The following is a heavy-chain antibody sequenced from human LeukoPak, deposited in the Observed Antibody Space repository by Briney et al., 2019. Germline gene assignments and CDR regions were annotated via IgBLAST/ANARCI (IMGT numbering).Heavy chain of an antibody. CDR1: GFTFSVYW. Sequence: GGSLRLSCAASGFTFSVYWMSWVRQAPGKGLEWVANIKEDGSEQYYVDSVKGRFTISRDNAKNSLYLQMNSLRAEDTAVYYCARDYGSGSYHNTAYWGQGTLVTVSS. CDR3: ARDYGSGSYHNTAY. D-gene: IGHD3-10*01. CDR2: IKEDGSEQ. J-gene: IGHJ4*02. V-gene: IGHV3-7*01.